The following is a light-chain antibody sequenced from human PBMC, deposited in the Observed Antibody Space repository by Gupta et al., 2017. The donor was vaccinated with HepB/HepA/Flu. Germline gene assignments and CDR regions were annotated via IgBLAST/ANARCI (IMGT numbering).Light chain of an antibody. CDR3: RAVTTSSNWV. CDR1: SSDIGSDNY. V-gene: IGLV2-14*01. J-gene: IGLJ3*02. Sequence: SALTQPASVSESPGQSITISCTGSSSDIGSDNYVSWYQQHPGKAPKLIIFDVTKRPAGLADRFSGSKSGNTASLTISGRQEEDEADYYCRAVTTSSNWVFGGGTKLTVL. CDR2: DVT.